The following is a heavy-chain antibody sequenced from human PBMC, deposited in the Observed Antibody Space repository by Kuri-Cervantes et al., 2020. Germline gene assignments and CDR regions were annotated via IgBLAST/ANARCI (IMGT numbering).Heavy chain of an antibody. CDR1: GFTFRRYD. D-gene: IGHD1-26*01. Sequence: GESLKISCAASGFTFRRYDMHWVRQAPGKGLEWVSAISGSGGSTYYADSVKGRFTISRDNSKNTLYLQMNSLRAEDTAVYYCARSRVGRELLPSFDYWGQGTLVTVSS. CDR2: ISGSGGST. J-gene: IGHJ4*02. V-gene: IGHV3-23*01. CDR3: ARSRVGRELLPSFDY.